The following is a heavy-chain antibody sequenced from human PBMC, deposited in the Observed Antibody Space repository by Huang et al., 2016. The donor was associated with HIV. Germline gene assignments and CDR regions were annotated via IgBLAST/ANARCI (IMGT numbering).Heavy chain of an antibody. D-gene: IGHD3-10*01. Sequence: QIQLAQSGAEVKKPGASVKVSCKASGYTFTNYDINWVRQASGQGIGWMGWMNPKSGNVGYTKKCQGRVAILRNSTINTAYLGVTSLTSEDTAVYYCARGFGINYNHEAFDVWGQGTMVTVSS. CDR1: GYTFTNYD. CDR3: ARGFGINYNHEAFDV. CDR2: MNPKSGNV. J-gene: IGHJ3*01. V-gene: IGHV1-8*01.